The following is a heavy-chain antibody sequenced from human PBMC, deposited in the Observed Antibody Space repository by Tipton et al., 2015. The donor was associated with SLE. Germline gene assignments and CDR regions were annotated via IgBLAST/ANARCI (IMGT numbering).Heavy chain of an antibody. D-gene: IGHD2-15*01. Sequence: TLSLTCTVSGGSIRDYYWTWIRQSPGKGLEWIGYISDPGSRNSSPSLRSRVTMSVDTSKNQLSLKLTSVTAADTAVYYCARGGLSFFDYWGQGTLVTVSS. J-gene: IGHJ4*02. CDR2: ISDPGSR. CDR3: ARGGLSFFDY. CDR1: GGSIRDYY. V-gene: IGHV4-59*01.